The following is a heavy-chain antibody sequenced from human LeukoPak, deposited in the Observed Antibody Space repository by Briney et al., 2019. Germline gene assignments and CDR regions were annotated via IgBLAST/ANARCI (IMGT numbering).Heavy chain of an antibody. J-gene: IGHJ4*02. D-gene: IGHD2-15*01. CDR1: GFTFSSYG. CDR3: AKDSSGRYCSGGSCLPDFDY. V-gene: IGHV3-30*02. CDR2: IRYDGSNK. Sequence: GGSLRLSCAASGFTFSSYGMHWVRQAPGKGLERVAFIRYDGSNKYYADSVRGRFTISRDNSKNTLYLQMNSLRAEDTAVYYCAKDSSGRYCSGGSCLPDFDYWGQGTLVTVSS.